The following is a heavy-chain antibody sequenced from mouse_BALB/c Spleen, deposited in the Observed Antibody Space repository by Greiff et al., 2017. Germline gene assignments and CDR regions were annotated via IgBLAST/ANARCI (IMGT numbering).Heavy chain of an antibody. Sequence: VQLKESGAELVRPGALVKLSCKASGFNIKDYYMHWVKQRPEQGLEWIGWIDPENGNTIYDPKFQGKASITADTSSNTAYLQLSSLTSEDTAVYYCARGLGPRYFDVWGAGTTVTVSS. CDR3: ARGLGPRYFDV. V-gene: IGHV14-1*02. J-gene: IGHJ1*01. D-gene: IGHD4-1*01. CDR1: GFNIKDYY. CDR2: IDPENGNT.